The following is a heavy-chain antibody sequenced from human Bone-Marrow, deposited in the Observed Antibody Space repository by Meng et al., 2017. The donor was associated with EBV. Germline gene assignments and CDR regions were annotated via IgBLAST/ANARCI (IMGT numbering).Heavy chain of an antibody. D-gene: IGHD3-10*01. Sequence: VDLWAFGAEGKKPGAPVRVACRTSGGTLRSDAVSWVRQAPGQGLEWMGGLIPMVGAPHYAQKFQGRVTIIADESTSTHSMELNSLRSEDTAMYYCASESGRGFTPDYWGQGTLVTVSS. V-gene: IGHV1-69*01. CDR2: LIPMVGAP. CDR1: GGTLRSDA. CDR3: ASESGRGFTPDY. J-gene: IGHJ4*02.